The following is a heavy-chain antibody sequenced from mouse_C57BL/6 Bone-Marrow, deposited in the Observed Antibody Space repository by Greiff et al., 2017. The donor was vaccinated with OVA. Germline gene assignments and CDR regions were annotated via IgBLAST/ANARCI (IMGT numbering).Heavy chain of an antibody. J-gene: IGHJ2*01. CDR1: GYTFTDYY. CDR2: INPNNGGT. CDR3: ARAITTRVWYFDY. D-gene: IGHD1-1*01. Sequence: VQLQQSGPELVKPGASVKISCKASGYTFTDYYMNWVKQSHGKSLEWIGDINPNNGGTSYNQKFKGKATLTVDKSSSTAYMELRSLTSEDSAVYYCARAITTRVWYFDYWGQGTTLTVSS. V-gene: IGHV1-26*01.